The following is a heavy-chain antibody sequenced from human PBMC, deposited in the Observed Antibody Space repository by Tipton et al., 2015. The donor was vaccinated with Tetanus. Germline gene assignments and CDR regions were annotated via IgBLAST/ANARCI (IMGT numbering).Heavy chain of an antibody. Sequence: SGFTFSSYGMHWVRQAPGKGLEWVAVIWYDGSNKYYADSVKGRFTISRDNSKNMLFLQMNSMRAEDTAVYYCTSSLNTWYYYGVDVWGQGTTVTVSS. CDR2: IWYDGSNK. CDR1: GFTFSSYG. V-gene: IGHV3-33*01. J-gene: IGHJ6*02. CDR3: TSSLNTWYYYGVDV. D-gene: IGHD3-16*01.